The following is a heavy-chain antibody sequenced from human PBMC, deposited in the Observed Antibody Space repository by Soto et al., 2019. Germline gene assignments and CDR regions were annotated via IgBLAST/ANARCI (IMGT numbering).Heavy chain of an antibody. CDR3: ARVTDYDSSGYYPIVY. CDR2: IYYSGST. V-gene: IGHV4-59*01. CDR1: GGSISRYY. J-gene: IGHJ4*02. Sequence: SETLSLTCTVSGGSISRYYWSWIRQPPGKGLEWIGYIYYSGSTNYNPSLKSRVTISVDTSKNQFSLKLSSVTAADTAVYYCARVTDYDSSGYYPIVYWGQGTLVTVSS. D-gene: IGHD3-22*01.